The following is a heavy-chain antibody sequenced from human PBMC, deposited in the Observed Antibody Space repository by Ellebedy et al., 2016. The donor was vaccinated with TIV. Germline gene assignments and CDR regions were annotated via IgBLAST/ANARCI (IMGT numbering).Heavy chain of an antibody. Sequence: MPSETLSLTCTVSGGSVNSLSYYWGWIRQPPGKGLEWIGTIHDSGSTKYSPSLKSRVTISIDTSKNQFSLKLTSLTAADTAVYYCARLTSVTPYYGVDVWGQGTTVTVSS. CDR1: GGSVNSLSYY. V-gene: IGHV4-39*01. CDR3: ARLTSVTPYYGVDV. CDR2: IHDSGST. D-gene: IGHD2-21*02. J-gene: IGHJ6*02.